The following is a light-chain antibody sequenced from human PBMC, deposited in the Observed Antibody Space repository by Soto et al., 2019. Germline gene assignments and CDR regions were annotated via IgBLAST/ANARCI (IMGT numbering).Light chain of an antibody. Sequence: VVTTSASAMTLSPGDRASLSWRASPRVSSYLAWYQQKPGQAPRLLIYGASSRATGIPDRFSGSGSGTDFTLTISRLEPEDFAVYYCQQCSSWPCTFGQGTKVDIK. J-gene: IGKJ1*01. CDR3: QQCSSWPCT. CDR1: PRVSSY. CDR2: GAS. V-gene: IGKV3-11*01.